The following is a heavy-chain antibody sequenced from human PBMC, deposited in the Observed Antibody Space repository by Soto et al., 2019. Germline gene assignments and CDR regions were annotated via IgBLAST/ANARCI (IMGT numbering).Heavy chain of an antibody. CDR1: GSTFTSYG. CDR2: ISAYNGNT. CDR3: ARMNDNFEY. J-gene: IGHJ4*02. D-gene: IGHD1-1*01. Sequence: ASVKVYCNSSGSTFTSYGISGVRQAPGQGLEWMGWISAYNGNTNYAQKLQGRVTMTTDTSTSTAYMELRSLRSDDTAVYYCARMNDNFEYWGQGTLVTVSS. V-gene: IGHV1-18*01.